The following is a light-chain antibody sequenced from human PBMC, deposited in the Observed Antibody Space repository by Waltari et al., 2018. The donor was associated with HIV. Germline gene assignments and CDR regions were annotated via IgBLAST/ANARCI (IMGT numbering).Light chain of an antibody. J-gene: IGKJ3*01. Sequence: DIQMTQSPSSLSASVGDRVTITCQASQDISRYLNWYQQKPGKAPKLLIYDASDLETGVPSRFSGSGSGINFSFTISSLQPADIATYYCQQYESVPVTFGPGTKVEIK. CDR2: DAS. V-gene: IGKV1-33*01. CDR3: QQYESVPVT. CDR1: QDISRY.